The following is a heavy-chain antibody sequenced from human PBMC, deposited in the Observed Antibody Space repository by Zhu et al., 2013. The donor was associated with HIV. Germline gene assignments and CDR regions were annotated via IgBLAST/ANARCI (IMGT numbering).Heavy chain of an antibody. V-gene: IGHV1-69*02. CDR1: GGTFSSYT. J-gene: IGHJ4*02. CDR3: ARLDVDTAMVTRDY. D-gene: IGHD5-18*01. Sequence: QVQLVQSGAEVKKPGSSVKVSCKASGGTFSSYTISWVRQAPGQGLEWMGRIIPILGIANYAQKFQGRVTITADKSTSTAYMELSSLRSEDTAVYYCARLDVDTAMVTRDYWGQGTLVTVSS. CDR2: IIPILGIA.